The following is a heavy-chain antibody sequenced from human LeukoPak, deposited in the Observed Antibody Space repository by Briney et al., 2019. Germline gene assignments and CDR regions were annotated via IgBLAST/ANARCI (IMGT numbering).Heavy chain of an antibody. CDR3: AKQLDSGNYYPTGDDY. CDR2: ISGSGADT. V-gene: IGHV3-23*01. D-gene: IGHD3-10*01. CDR1: GFTLSSYA. Sequence: GGSLRLSCAASGFTLSSYATTWVRQAPGKGLEWVSAISGSGADTYYADSVKGRFTISRDTSKNTVYLQMNSLRDEGTAVYYCAKQLDSGNYYPTGDDYWGQGTLVTVSP. J-gene: IGHJ4*02.